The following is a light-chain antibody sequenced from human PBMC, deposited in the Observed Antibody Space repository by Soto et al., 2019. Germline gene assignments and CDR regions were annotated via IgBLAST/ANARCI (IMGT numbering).Light chain of an antibody. J-gene: IGKJ5*01. V-gene: IGKV3-20*01. CDR3: QQYGSSPPIT. Sequence: EIVLTQSPCTLSFSAWERSALSCRASQSVSSSYLAWYQQKPGQAPRLLIYGASSRTAGIPDRFSGSGSGTDFTLTISRLEPEDFAVYYCQQYGSSPPITFGQGTRLEIK. CDR2: GAS. CDR1: QSVSSSY.